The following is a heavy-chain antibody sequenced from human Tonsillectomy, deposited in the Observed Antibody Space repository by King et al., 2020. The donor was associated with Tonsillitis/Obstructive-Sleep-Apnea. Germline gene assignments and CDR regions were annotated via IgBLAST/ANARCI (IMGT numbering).Heavy chain of an antibody. V-gene: IGHV4-39*01. CDR2: IYYSGST. D-gene: IGHD4-17*01. CDR1: GGSISSSSYY. Sequence: QLQESGPGLVKPSETLSLTCTVSGGSISSSSYYWGWIRQPPGKGLEWIGSIYYSGSTYYNPSLKSRVTISVDTSKNQFSLKLSSVTAADTAVYYCARTYGDYDSLLSDYWGQGTLVTVSS. CDR3: ARTYGDYDSLLSDY. J-gene: IGHJ4*02.